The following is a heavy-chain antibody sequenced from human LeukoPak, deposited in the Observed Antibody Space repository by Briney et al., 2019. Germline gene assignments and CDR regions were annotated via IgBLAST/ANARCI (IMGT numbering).Heavy chain of an antibody. Sequence: GGSLRLSCAASGFTFSSYAMSWVRQAPGKGLEWVSAISGSGGSTYYADSVKGRFTISRDNSKNTLYLQMNSLRAEDTAVYYCASQETDHRIWVPFDPWGQGTLVTVSS. J-gene: IGHJ5*02. D-gene: IGHD2-15*01. CDR1: GFTFSSYA. V-gene: IGHV3-23*01. CDR3: ASQETDHRIWVPFDP. CDR2: ISGSGGST.